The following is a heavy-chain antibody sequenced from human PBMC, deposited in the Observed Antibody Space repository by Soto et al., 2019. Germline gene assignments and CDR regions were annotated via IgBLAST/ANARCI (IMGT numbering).Heavy chain of an antibody. CDR1: GFTFSNYA. CDR2: ISGRGGST. J-gene: IGHJ6*02. V-gene: IGHV3-23*01. D-gene: IGHD4-17*01. CDR3: AKDSTVTTSLYSYSYGLDV. Sequence: EVQLLESGGGLVQPGGSLRLSCTASGFTFSNYAMSWVRQAPDKGLEWVSAISGRGGSTYYADSVKGRFTISRDNSKNMLFLQMNSPRAEDTALYYCAKDSTVTTSLYSYSYGLDVWGQGTTVTVSS.